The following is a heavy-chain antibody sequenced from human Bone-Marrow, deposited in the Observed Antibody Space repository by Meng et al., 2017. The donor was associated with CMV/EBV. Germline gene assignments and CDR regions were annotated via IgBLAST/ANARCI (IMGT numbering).Heavy chain of an antibody. V-gene: IGHV3-23*01. J-gene: IGHJ5*02. CDR2: ISGSGGST. D-gene: IGHD2-2*01. CDR3: AREVVVVPADISGFDP. Sequence: GESLKISCAASGFTFSSYAMSWVRQAPGKGLEWVSAISGSGGSTYYADSVKGRFTISRDNSKNTLYLQMNSLRAEDTAVYYCAREVVVVPADISGFDPWGQGTLVNVAS. CDR1: GFTFSSYA.